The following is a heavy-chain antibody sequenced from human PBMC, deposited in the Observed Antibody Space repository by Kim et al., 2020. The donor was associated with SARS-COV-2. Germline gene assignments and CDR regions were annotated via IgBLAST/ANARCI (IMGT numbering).Heavy chain of an antibody. Sequence: SLKSRVTISVDTSKNQFSLKLSSVTAADTAVYYCARSSSSWDYYYYGMDVWGQGTTVTVSS. D-gene: IGHD6-13*01. V-gene: IGHV4-39*07. J-gene: IGHJ6*02. CDR3: ARSSSSWDYYYYGMDV.